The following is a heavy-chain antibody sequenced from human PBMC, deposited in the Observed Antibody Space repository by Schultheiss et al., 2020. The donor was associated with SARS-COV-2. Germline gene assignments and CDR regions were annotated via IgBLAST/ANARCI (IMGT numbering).Heavy chain of an antibody. Sequence: GGSLRLSCAASGFTFSSYAMSWVRQAPGKGLEWVSAISGSGGSTYYADSVKGRFTISRDNSKNTLYLQMNSLRAEDTAVYYCAKAPGYYDILTGQGAEYFQHWGQGTLVTVSS. V-gene: IGHV3-23*01. CDR2: ISGSGGST. CDR3: AKAPGYYDILTGQGAEYFQH. J-gene: IGHJ1*01. CDR1: GFTFSSYA. D-gene: IGHD3-9*01.